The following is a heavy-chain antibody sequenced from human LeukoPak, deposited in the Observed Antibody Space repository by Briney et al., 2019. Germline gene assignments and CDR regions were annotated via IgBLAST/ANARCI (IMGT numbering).Heavy chain of an antibody. J-gene: IGHJ6*02. Sequence: GGSLRLSCAASGFTFSSYAMHWVRQAPGKGLEWVAVISYDGSNKYYADSVKGRFTISRDNSKNTLYLQMNSLRAEDTAVYNCARTLVVVMYYGMDVWGQGTTVTVSS. V-gene: IGHV3-30-3*01. D-gene: IGHD3-22*01. CDR2: ISYDGSNK. CDR3: ARTLVVVMYYGMDV. CDR1: GFTFSSYA.